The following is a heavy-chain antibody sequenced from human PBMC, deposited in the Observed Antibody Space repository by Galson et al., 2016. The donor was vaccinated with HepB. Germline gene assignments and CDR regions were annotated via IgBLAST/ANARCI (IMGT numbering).Heavy chain of an antibody. J-gene: IGHJ4*02. V-gene: IGHV5-51*01. D-gene: IGHD3-16*01. CDR1: GYSFTDYW. CDR3: ARRLTHDSKIWDIDY. CDR2: IYPGDSHT. Sequence: QSGAEVKKPGESLRISCKGSGYSFTDYWIGWVRQMPRKGLGWMGIIYPGDSHTRYSPSFQGQVTISADKSISTAYLQWSSLKASDTAIYYCARRLTHDSKIWDIDYWGQGTLVTVSS.